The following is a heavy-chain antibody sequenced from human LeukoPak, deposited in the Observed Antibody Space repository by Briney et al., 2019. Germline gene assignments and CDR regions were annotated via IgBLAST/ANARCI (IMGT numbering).Heavy chain of an antibody. CDR2: IYYSGST. V-gene: IGHV4-59*01. CDR3: ARAGGIVGALG. CDR1: GGSISSYC. Sequence: SETLSLTCTVSGGSISSYCWSWVRQPPGKGLEWIGYIYYSGSTNYNPSLKSRVTISVDTSKNQFSLKLSSVTAAGTAVYYCARAGGIVGALGWGQGTLVTVSS. J-gene: IGHJ4*02. D-gene: IGHD1-26*01.